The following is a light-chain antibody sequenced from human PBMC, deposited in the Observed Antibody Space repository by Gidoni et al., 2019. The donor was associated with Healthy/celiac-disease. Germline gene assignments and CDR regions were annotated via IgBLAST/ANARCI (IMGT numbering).Light chain of an antibody. J-gene: IGLJ2*01. Sequence: QSALTQPASVSGSPGQSLTISCTGTSSDVGGYNYVSWYQQHPGKAPKLMIYDVSNRPSGVSNRFSGSKSGNTASLTISVLQAEDEADYYCSSYTSSSTPVVFGGGTKLTAL. V-gene: IGLV2-14*03. CDR1: SSDVGGYNY. CDR3: SSYTSSSTPVV. CDR2: DVS.